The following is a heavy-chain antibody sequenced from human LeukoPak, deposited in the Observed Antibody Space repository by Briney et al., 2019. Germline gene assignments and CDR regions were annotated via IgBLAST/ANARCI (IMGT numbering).Heavy chain of an antibody. CDR3: ARVGGTMIVAPYYYYMDV. J-gene: IGHJ6*03. CDR2: INPNSGGT. Sequence: SVKVSRKGSGYTFTGYYMHLVREPPAPGLGWVGGINPNSGGTNYAQTFQRKVSMTRDTSISKAYMDLIRLRSGDTAGYYFARVGGTMIVAPYYYYMDVWRKGTTVTVS. V-gene: IGHV1-2*02. CDR1: GYTFTGYY. D-gene: IGHD3-22*01.